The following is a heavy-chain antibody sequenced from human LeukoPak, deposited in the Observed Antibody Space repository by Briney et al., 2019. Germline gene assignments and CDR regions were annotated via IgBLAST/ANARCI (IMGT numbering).Heavy chain of an antibody. CDR2: MNPNSGNT. Sequence: ASVKVSCKASGYTFTSYDINWVRQATGQGLEWMGWMNPNSGNTGYAQKFQGRATITRNTSISTAYMELSSLRSEDTAVYYCARVGSSWHYYYYYMDVWGKGTTVTVSS. D-gene: IGHD6-13*01. CDR1: GYTFTSYD. V-gene: IGHV1-8*03. J-gene: IGHJ6*03. CDR3: ARVGSSWHYYYYYMDV.